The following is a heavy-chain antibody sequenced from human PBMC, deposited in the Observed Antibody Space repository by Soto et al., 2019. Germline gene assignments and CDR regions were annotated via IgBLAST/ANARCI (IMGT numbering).Heavy chain of an antibody. CDR1: GGSISSGGYY. V-gene: IGHV4-30-4*08. CDR3: ATESGSTYGYFDH. CDR2: ISNSGST. J-gene: IGHJ4*02. D-gene: IGHD5-18*01. Sequence: SETLSLTCTVSGGSISSGGYYWSWIRQHPGKGLEWIGYISNSGSTGYNPSLKTRLSMSVDRSKNQFTLRLTSVTAADTAVYFCATESGSTYGYFDHWGQGTQVTVSS.